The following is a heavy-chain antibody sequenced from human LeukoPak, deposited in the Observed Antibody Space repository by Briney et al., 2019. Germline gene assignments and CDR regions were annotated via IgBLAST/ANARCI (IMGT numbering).Heavy chain of an antibody. J-gene: IGHJ4*02. D-gene: IGHD3-22*01. V-gene: IGHV3-30-3*01. CDR2: ISYDGSNK. CDR1: GFTFSSYA. CDR3: ARGGTYYYDSSGYYSRNNFDY. Sequence: GGSLRLSCAASGFTFSSYAMHWVRQAPGKGLEWVAVISYDGSNKYYADSVKGRFTISRDNSKNTLHLQMNSLRANDTAVYYCARGGTYYYDSSGYYSRNNFDYWGQGTLVTVSS.